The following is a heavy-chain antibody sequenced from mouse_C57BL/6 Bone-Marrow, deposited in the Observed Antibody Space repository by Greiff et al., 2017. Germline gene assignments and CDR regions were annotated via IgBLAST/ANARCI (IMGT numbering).Heavy chain of an antibody. J-gene: IGHJ3*01. V-gene: IGHV1-54*01. CDR1: GYAFTNYL. D-gene: IGHD2-2*01. CDR3: AREGLRRGLAY. Sequence: VKLMESGAELVRPGTSVKVSCKASGYAFTNYLIEWVKQRPGQGLEWIGVINPGSGGTNYNEKFQGKATLTADKSSSTAYMQLSSLTSEDSAVYFCAREGLRRGLAYWGQGTLVTVSA. CDR2: INPGSGGT.